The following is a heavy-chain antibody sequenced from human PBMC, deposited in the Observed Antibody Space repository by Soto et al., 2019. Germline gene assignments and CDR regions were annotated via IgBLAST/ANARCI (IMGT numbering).Heavy chain of an antibody. CDR1: GYTFTSYY. Sequence: ASVKVSCKASGYTFTSYYMHWVQQAPGQGLEWMGIIDPSGGGTTYAQKFQGRLTMTRDTSTSTVYMELSSLRSEDTAVYYCARDRVDCSGGNCWRSVEDTWG. CDR3: ARDRVDCSGGNCWRSVEDT. CDR2: IDPSGGGT. D-gene: IGHD2-15*01. J-gene: IGHJ5*01. V-gene: IGHV1-46*01.